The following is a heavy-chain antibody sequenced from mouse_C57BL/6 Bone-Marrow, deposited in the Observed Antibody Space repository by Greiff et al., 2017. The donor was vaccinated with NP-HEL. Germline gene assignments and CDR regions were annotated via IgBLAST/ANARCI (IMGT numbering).Heavy chain of an antibody. CDR2: IYPGAGDT. D-gene: IGHD2-3*01. Sequence: QVQLKQSGAELVKPGASVKISCKASGYAFSSYWMNWVKQRPGKGLEWIGQIYPGAGDTNYNGKFKGKATLTADKSSSTAYMQLSSLTSEDSAVYFCARGTLYCFHYWGQGTTLTVSS. V-gene: IGHV1-80*01. J-gene: IGHJ2*01. CDR1: GYAFSSYW. CDR3: ARGTLYCFHY.